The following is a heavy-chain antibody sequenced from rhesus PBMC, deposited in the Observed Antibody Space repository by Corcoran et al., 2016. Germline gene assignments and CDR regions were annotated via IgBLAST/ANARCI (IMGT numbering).Heavy chain of an antibody. V-gene: IGHV1-111*02. CDR1: GYTFTDYY. J-gene: IGHJ4*01. Sequence: EVQLVQSGAEVKKPGASVKISCKASGYTFTDYYLHWVRQAPGKGLEWMGRFDPEDGEAIPAQMFQDRVTITANKSTNTAYMELSSLRSEDTAVYYCATYCTGSGCYFDYWGQGVLVTVSS. CDR2: FDPEDGEA. D-gene: IGHD2-21*01. CDR3: ATYCTGSGCYFDY.